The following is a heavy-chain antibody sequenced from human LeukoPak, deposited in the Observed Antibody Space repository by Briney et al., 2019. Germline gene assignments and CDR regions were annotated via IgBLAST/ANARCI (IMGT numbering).Heavy chain of an antibody. CDR2: MNPNSGNT. Sequence: GASVKVSCKASGGTFSSYDINWVRQATGQGLEWMGWMNPNSGNTGYAQKFQGRVTMTRNTSISTAYMELSSLRSEDTAVYYCARDDLVATIGVCDYWGQGTLVTVSS. J-gene: IGHJ4*02. V-gene: IGHV1-8*02. D-gene: IGHD5-12*01. CDR3: ARDDLVATIGVCDY. CDR1: GGTFSSYD.